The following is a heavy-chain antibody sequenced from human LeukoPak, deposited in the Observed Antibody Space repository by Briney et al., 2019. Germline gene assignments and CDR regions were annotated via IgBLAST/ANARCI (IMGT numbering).Heavy chain of an antibody. Sequence: SETLSLTCTVSGGSISSSSYYWVWIRQPPGKGLEWIGSIYYSGNTYYNPSLKSRVTISVDTSKNQFSLKLSSVTAADTAVYYCARHSRGVGATFNFDYWGQGTLVTVSS. D-gene: IGHD1-26*01. J-gene: IGHJ4*02. CDR3: ARHSRGVGATFNFDY. V-gene: IGHV4-39*01. CDR2: IYYSGNT. CDR1: GGSISSSSYY.